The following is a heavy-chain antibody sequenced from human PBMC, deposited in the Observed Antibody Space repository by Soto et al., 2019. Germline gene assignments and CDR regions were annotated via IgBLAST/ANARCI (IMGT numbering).Heavy chain of an antibody. CDR3: AIDRSMTRTEGMDV. Sequence: QVQLVESGGGLVKPGGSLRLSCAASGFTFSDYYMSWIRQAPGKGLEWVSYIGGSSTYINYVDAVKGRFTVSRDNAKTSLYLQMDSLRAEDTAVYYFAIDRSMTRTEGMDVWGQCTTVTVSS. CDR1: GFTFSDYY. V-gene: IGHV3-11*05. J-gene: IGHJ6*02. D-gene: IGHD2-8*01. CDR2: IGGSSTYI.